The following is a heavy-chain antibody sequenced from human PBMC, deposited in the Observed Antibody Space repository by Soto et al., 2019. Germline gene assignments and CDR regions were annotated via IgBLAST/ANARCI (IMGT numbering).Heavy chain of an antibody. V-gene: IGHV4-61*01. J-gene: IGHJ3*02. CDR1: GGFVSSGSYY. Sequence: SETLSLTCAVYGGFVSSGSYYWSWIRQPRGKGLEWIGEMSHSGGTHFNPSLKSRVTISVDTSKNQFSLKMSSVTAADTALYYCARVERGTATTVVDAFDIWGPGTMVTVSS. CDR2: MSHSGGT. CDR3: ARVERGTATTVVDAFDI. D-gene: IGHD1-1*01.